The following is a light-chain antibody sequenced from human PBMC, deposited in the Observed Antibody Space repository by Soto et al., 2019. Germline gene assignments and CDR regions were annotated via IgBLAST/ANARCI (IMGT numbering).Light chain of an antibody. CDR3: SSYTPSRTYV. J-gene: IGLJ1*01. CDR1: SSDVGGYNY. Sequence: QSALTQPASVSGSPGQSITISCTGTSSDVGGYNYVSWYQQHPDKAPKLMIYEVSNRPSGVSNRFYGSKSGNTASLTISGLQAEDEADYYCSSYTPSRTYVFGTGTKVTVL. V-gene: IGLV2-14*01. CDR2: EVS.